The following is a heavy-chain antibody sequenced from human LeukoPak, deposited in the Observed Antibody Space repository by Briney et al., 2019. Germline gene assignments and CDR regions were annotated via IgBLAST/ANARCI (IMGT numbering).Heavy chain of an antibody. Sequence: GGSLRLSCAASGFTFYDYGMTWVRQAPGKGLEWVSAISGSGGSTYYADSVKGRFTISRDNSKNTLYLQMNSLRAEDTAVYYCAKVRRYYDSSGYFYFDYWGQGTLVTVSS. CDR3: AKVRRYYDSSGYFYFDY. V-gene: IGHV3-23*01. J-gene: IGHJ4*02. D-gene: IGHD3-22*01. CDR2: ISGSGGST. CDR1: GFTFYDYG.